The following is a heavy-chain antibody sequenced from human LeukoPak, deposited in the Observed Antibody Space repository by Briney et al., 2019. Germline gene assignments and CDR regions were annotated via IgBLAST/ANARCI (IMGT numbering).Heavy chain of an antibody. Sequence: PSETLSLTCTVCGGSISSGGYYLSWIRQHPGKGLGWIGYIYYSGSTYYNPSLKSRVTISVDTSKNQFSLKLSSVTAADTAVYYCARVANSDAFDIWGQGTMVTVSS. CDR2: IYYSGST. J-gene: IGHJ3*02. CDR3: ARVANSDAFDI. V-gene: IGHV4-31*03. CDR1: GGSISSGGYY.